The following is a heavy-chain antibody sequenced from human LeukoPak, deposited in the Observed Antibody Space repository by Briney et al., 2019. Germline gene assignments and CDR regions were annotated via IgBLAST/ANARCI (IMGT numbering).Heavy chain of an antibody. CDR2: INPSGGST. J-gene: IGHJ4*02. Sequence: GSSVKVSCKASGGTFSSYAISWVRQAPGQGLEWMGIINPSGGSTSYAQKFQGRVTMTRDTSTSTVYMELSSLRSEDTAVYYCARDLPSAAAGEALDYWGQGTLVTVSS. V-gene: IGHV1-46*01. D-gene: IGHD6-13*01. CDR3: ARDLPSAAAGEALDY. CDR1: GGTFSSYA.